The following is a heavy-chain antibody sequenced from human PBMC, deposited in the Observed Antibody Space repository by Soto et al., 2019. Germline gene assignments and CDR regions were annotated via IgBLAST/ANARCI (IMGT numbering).Heavy chain of an antibody. V-gene: IGHV3-23*01. CDR2: ISGSGGST. Sequence: DVQLLESGGGLVQPGGSLRLSCAASGFTFRSYAMSWVRQAPGKGLEWVSAISGSGGSTYYADSVKGRFTISRENSKNTLYLQVNSLSAGDTAVYYCARVNLVGSGRYYEEDSYYGMDVLGPGTTVTVSS. D-gene: IGHD3-10*01. J-gene: IGHJ6*02. CDR1: GFTFRSYA. CDR3: ARVNLVGSGRYYEEDSYYGMDV.